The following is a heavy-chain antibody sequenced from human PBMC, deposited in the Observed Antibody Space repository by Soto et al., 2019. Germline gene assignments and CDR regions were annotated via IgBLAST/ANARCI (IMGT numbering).Heavy chain of an antibody. CDR2: ISYDGSNK. V-gene: IGHV3-30*18. CDR1: GFTFRSYG. D-gene: IGHD2-2*02. J-gene: IGHJ4*02. CDR3: AKGPAPIAPYFDY. Sequence: GGSLRLSWAASGFTFRSYGMHWVRQAPGKGLEWVAVISYDGSNKYYADSVKGRFTISRDNSKNTLYLQMNSLRAEDTAVYYCAKGPAPIAPYFDYWGQGTLVTVSS.